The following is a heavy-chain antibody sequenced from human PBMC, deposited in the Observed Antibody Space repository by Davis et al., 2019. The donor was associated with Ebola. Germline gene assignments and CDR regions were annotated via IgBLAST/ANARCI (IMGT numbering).Heavy chain of an antibody. CDR3: TRYAVPTAAIFHY. J-gene: IGHJ4*02. Sequence: GESLKISCTASGFTFGDYAMSWFRQAPGKGLEWVGFIRSKAYGGTTEYAASVKGRFTISRDDSKSTAYLQMNSLKTEDTAVYYCTRYAVPTAAIFHYWGQGTLVTVSS. D-gene: IGHD2-2*01. V-gene: IGHV3-49*03. CDR1: GFTFGDYA. CDR2: IRSKAYGGTT.